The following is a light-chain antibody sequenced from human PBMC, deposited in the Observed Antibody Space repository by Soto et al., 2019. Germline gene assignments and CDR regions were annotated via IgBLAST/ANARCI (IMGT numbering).Light chain of an antibody. CDR2: GAS. CDR3: QHYNNWLGT. J-gene: IGKJ4*01. V-gene: IGKV3-15*01. CDR1: QSVISS. Sequence: EIVVTQSPALLSVSPGERVTLSCRASQSVISSIAWYQQKLGQAPRLLIYGASPRATGIPASFSGSGSGTEFFLTISSLQSEDFAMYYCQHYNNWLGTFGGGNKVEIK.